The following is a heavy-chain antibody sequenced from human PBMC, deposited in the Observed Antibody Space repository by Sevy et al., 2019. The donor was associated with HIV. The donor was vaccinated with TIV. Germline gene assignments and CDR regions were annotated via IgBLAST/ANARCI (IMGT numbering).Heavy chain of an antibody. J-gene: IGHJ4*02. CDR3: ARAGHSYGLFDY. CDR1: GGSISSYC. V-gene: IGHV4-59*13. CDR2: MCHTGIT. D-gene: IGHD5-18*01. Sequence: SETLSLTCTVSGGSISSYCCNWIRQSPGKGLGWMGYMCHTGITNYNPSLKSRVTISLDTSRNQFSLRLSSVTAADTAVYYCARAGHSYGLFDYWGQGTLVTVSS.